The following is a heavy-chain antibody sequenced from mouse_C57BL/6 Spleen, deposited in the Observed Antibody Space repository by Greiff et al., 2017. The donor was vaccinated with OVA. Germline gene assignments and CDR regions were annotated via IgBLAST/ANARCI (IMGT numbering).Heavy chain of an antibody. V-gene: IGHV5-9-1*02. J-gene: IGHJ3*01. CDR3: TRVYDYDSWFAY. CDR1: GFTFSSYA. Sequence: KLVESGEGLVKPGGSLKLSCAASGFTFSSYAMSWVRQTPEKRLEWVAYISSGGDYIYYADTVKGRFTISRVNARNTLYLQMSSLKSEDTAMYYCTRVYDYDSWFAYWGQGTLVTVSA. CDR2: ISSGGDYI. D-gene: IGHD2-4*01.